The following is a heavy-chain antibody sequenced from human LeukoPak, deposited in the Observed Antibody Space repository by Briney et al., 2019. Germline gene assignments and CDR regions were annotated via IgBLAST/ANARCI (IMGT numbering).Heavy chain of an antibody. CDR2: IKQDGSEK. Sequence: GGSLRLSCAASGFTFSSCWMSWVRQAPGKGLEWVAIIKQDGSEKYYVDSVKGRFTISRDNAKNSLYLQMNSLRAEDTAVYYCARDLNWDADYWGQGTLVTVSS. J-gene: IGHJ4*02. V-gene: IGHV3-7*04. D-gene: IGHD1-1*01. CDR3: ARDLNWDADY. CDR1: GFTFSSCW.